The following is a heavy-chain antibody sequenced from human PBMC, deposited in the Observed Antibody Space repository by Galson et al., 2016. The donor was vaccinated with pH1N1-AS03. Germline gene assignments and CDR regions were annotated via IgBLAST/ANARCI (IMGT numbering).Heavy chain of an antibody. D-gene: IGHD2-2*01. V-gene: IGHV3-74*01. CDR1: GFTFSSSW. Sequence: SLRLSCAASGFTFSSSWMHWVRQAPGKGLVWVSRINSDGSSTNYADSVKGRFTISRDNAKNTLYLQMNSLRVEDTVVYYCARGWIGCTSTSCYGVDYWGHGTLVTVSS. J-gene: IGHJ4*01. CDR2: INSDGSST. CDR3: ARGWIGCTSTSCYGVDY.